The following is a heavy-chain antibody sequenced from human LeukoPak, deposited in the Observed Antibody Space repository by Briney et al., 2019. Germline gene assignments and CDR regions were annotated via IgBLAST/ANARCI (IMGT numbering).Heavy chain of an antibody. CDR2: ITWNSGNI. J-gene: IGHJ4*02. CDR1: GFTFDDYA. CDR3: AKVGGGPSSWYGY. V-gene: IGHV3-9*01. D-gene: IGHD6-13*01. Sequence: GRSLRLSCAASGFTFDDYAMHWVRQAPGKGLEWVSGITWNSGNIGYADSVKGRFAVSRDNAKNSLYLQMNSLRAEDTALYYCAKVGGGPSSWYGYWGQGTLVTVSS.